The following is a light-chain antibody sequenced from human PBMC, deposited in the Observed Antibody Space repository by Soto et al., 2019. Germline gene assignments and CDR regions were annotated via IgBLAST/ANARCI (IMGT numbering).Light chain of an antibody. V-gene: IGLV2-8*01. J-gene: IGLJ1*01. CDR3: TSHAGNYNFPYV. Sequence: QSALTQPPSASGSPGQSVAISCTGTSSDVGGYNYVSWYQQHPGKAPKLMIYEVNKRPSGVPDRFSGSKSGNTASLTVSGLQAEDEADYYCTSHAGNYNFPYVFGTGTKLTVL. CDR1: SSDVGGYNY. CDR2: EVN.